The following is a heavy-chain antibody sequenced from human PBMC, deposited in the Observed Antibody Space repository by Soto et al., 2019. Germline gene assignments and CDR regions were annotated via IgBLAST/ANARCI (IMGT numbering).Heavy chain of an antibody. CDR1: GDSISSYY. CDR3: ARRYGASFDY. J-gene: IGHJ4*02. CDR2: IYYSGST. D-gene: IGHD4-17*01. V-gene: IGHV4-59*01. Sequence: SETLSLTCSVSGDSISSYYWSWIRQPPGKGLEWIGYIYYSGSTNYNPSLKSRVTISVDTSKNQFSLKLSSVTAADTAVYYCARRYGASFDYWGQGTLVTVSS.